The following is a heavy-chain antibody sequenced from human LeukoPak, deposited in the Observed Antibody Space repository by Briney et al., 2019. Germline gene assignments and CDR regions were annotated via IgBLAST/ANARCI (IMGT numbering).Heavy chain of an antibody. CDR1: GGTFSSYA. V-gene: IGHV1-69*04. CDR3: ARGVSMSTSCYAH. J-gene: IGHJ4*02. CDR2: IIPILGIA. D-gene: IGHD2-2*01. Sequence: SVKVSCKASGGTFSSYAISWVRQAPGQGLEWMGRIIPILGIANYAQKFQGRVTITADKSTSTAYVELSSLRSEDTAVYYCARGVSMSTSCYAHWGQGTLVTVSS.